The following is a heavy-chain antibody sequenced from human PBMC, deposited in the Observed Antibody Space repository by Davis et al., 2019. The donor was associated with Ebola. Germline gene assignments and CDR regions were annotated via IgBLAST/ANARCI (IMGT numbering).Heavy chain of an antibody. CDR2: IYYSGST. V-gene: IGHV4-61*01. CDR3: ARVVSGSYGRFDP. J-gene: IGHJ5*02. Sequence: MPSETLSLTCTVSGGSISSSSYYWSWIRQPPGKGLEWIGYIYYSGSTYYSPSLKNRVTISVDTSKNQFSLKLRSVTAADTAVYYGARVVSGSYGRFDPWGQGTLVTVSS. CDR1: GGSISSSSYY. D-gene: IGHD1-26*01.